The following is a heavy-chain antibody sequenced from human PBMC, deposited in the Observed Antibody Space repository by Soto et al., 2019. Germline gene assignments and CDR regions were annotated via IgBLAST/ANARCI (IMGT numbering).Heavy chain of an antibody. CDR3: ARVGRTTHDY. CDR2: IYYSGST. Sequence: SETLSLTCTVSGGSMSSFYWSWIRLPPGKGLEWIGYIYYSGSTNYNPSLKSRVTISIDTSKNQFSLKLSSVTTEDTAVYYCARVGRTTHDYWGQGTLVTVSS. CDR1: GGSMSSFY. V-gene: IGHV4-59*01. J-gene: IGHJ4*02. D-gene: IGHD4-17*01.